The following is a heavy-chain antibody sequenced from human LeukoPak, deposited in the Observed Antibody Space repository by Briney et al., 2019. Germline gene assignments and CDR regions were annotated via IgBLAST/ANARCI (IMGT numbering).Heavy chain of an antibody. CDR3: AREYSSSSVLGS. CDR1: GGTFSSYA. V-gene: IGHV1-69*06. Sequence: ASVKVSCNASGGTFSSYAISWVRQAPGQGLEWMGRIIPIFGTANNAQKFQGRVTITADKSTSTAYMELSSLRSEDTAVYYCAREYSSSSVLGSWGQGTLVTVSS. D-gene: IGHD6-6*01. J-gene: IGHJ5*02. CDR2: IIPIFGTA.